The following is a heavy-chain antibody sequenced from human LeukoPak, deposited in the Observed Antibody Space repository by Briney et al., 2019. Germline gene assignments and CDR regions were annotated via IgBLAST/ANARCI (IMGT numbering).Heavy chain of an antibody. Sequence: SETLSLTCTVSGATISSYYWSWIRQPPGKGLEWIGYIYYSGSTNYNPSLKSRVTISVDTSKNQFSLKLSSVTAADTAVYYCARDEDYWGQGTLVTVSS. CDR1: GATISSYY. J-gene: IGHJ4*02. CDR2: IYYSGST. CDR3: ARDEDY. V-gene: IGHV4-59*01.